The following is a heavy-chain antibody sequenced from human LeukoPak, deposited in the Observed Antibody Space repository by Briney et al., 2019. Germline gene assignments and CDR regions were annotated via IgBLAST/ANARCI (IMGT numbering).Heavy chain of an antibody. CDR2: IYYSGST. D-gene: IGHD3-9*01. J-gene: IGHJ4*02. Sequence: SETLSLTCTVSGGSIRSYYWSWIRKPPGKGLEWIGYIYYSGSTNYNPSLKSRVSISVDTSKNQFSLKLSSVTAADTAVYYCARQPYYDILTGYYNDGYWGQGTLVTVSS. CDR1: GGSIRSYY. CDR3: ARQPYYDILTGYYNDGY. V-gene: IGHV4-59*08.